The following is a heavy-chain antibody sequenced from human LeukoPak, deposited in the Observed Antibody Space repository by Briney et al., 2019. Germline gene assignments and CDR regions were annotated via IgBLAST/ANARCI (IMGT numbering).Heavy chain of an antibody. V-gene: IGHV3-48*03. CDR1: GFTFSSYE. J-gene: IGHJ4*02. CDR3: ARGGPDYGDYGDY. Sequence: PGGSLRLSCAASGFTFSSYEMNWVRQAPGKGLEWVSYISSSGSTIYYADSVKGRFTVSRDNAKNSLYLQMNSLRAEDTAVYYCARGGPDYGDYGDYWGQGTLVTVSS. CDR2: ISSSGSTI. D-gene: IGHD4-17*01.